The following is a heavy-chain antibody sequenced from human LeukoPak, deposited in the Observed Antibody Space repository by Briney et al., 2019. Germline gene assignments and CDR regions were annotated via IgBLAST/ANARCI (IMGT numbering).Heavy chain of an antibody. CDR2: IYYTGNT. Sequence: SETLSLTCTVSGGSISNYYWNWIRQPPGKGLEWIGYIYYTGNTNYNPSLKSRVTISVDTSKNQFSLKLSSVTAADTAVYYCARGGATITGWGQGTLVTVSS. V-gene: IGHV4-59*01. J-gene: IGHJ4*02. CDR3: ARGGATITG. D-gene: IGHD5-12*01. CDR1: GGSISNYY.